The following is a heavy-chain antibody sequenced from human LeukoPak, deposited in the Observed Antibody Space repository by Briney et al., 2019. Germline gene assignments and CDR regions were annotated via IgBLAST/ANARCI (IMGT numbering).Heavy chain of an antibody. Sequence: SETLSLTCTVSGGSISSYYWSWIRQPPGKRLEWIGHIYYTGSTDYNPSLKSRVTMSVDTSKNQFSLKLSSVTAADTAVYYCARHGTNYYGSGSDYWGQGILVTVSS. J-gene: IGHJ4*02. V-gene: IGHV4-59*08. CDR3: ARHGTNYYGSGSDY. CDR1: GGSISSYY. D-gene: IGHD3-10*01. CDR2: IYYTGST.